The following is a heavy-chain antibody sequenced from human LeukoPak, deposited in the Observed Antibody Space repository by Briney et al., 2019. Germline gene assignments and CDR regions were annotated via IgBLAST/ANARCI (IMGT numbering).Heavy chain of an antibody. CDR1: GFTFSSYG. D-gene: IGHD2-2*01. J-gene: IGHJ4*02. CDR3: APTDGYCSGTSCYSLFDY. V-gene: IGHV3-30*02. Sequence: HTGGSLRLSCAASGFTFSSYGMHWVRQAPGKGLEWVAFIRYDGSNKYYADSVKGRFTISRDNSKNTLYLQMNSLRAEDTAVYYCAPTDGYCSGTSCYSLFDYWGQGTLVTVSS. CDR2: IRYDGSNK.